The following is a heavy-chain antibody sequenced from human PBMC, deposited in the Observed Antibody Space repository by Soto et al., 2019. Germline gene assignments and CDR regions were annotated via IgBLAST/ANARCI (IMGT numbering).Heavy chain of an antibody. CDR2: IYYSGST. Sequence: SETLSLTCTVSGGSISSYYWSWIRQPPGKGLEWIGYIYYSGSTNYNPSLKSRVTISVDTSKNQFSLKLSSVTAADTAVYYCAREVVATIGRDAFDIWGQGTMVTVSS. D-gene: IGHD5-12*01. J-gene: IGHJ3*02. CDR1: GGSISSYY. CDR3: AREVVATIGRDAFDI. V-gene: IGHV4-59*01.